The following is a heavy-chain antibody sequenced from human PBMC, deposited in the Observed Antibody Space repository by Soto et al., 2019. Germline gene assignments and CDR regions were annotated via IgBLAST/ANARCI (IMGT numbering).Heavy chain of an antibody. CDR3: ARDPGDYDILTGIHFDY. D-gene: IGHD3-9*01. CDR1: VFTFSSYA. J-gene: IGHJ4*02. V-gene: IGHV3-30-3*01. CDR2: ISYDGSNK. Sequence: TWWSLRLSCSASVFTFSSYAMHWVRQAPGKGLEWVAVISYDGSNKYYADSVKGRFTISRDNSKNTLYLQMNSLRAEDTAVYYCARDPGDYDILTGIHFDYWGQGTLVTVSS.